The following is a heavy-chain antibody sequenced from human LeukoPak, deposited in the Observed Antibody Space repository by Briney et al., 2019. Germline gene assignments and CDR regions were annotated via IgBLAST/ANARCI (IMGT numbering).Heavy chain of an antibody. CDR1: GGPLSRYH. CDR2: IYYSGRT. CDR3: ARVIAVAGIGWFDS. V-gene: IGHV4-59*01. J-gene: IGHJ5*01. Sequence: SETLSLPCSVWGGPLSRYHGSGIPQPPGRGLEWIGYIYYSGRTNYNPSLKSRVTISVDTSKNQFSLKLSSVTAADTAVYYCARVIAVAGIGWFDSWGQGTLVTVSS. D-gene: IGHD6-19*01.